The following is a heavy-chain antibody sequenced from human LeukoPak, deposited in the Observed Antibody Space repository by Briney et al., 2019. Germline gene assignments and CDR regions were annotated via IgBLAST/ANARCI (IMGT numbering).Heavy chain of an antibody. Sequence: GGSLRLSCAASGFTFRSYAMSWVRQAPGKGLEWVSAISGSGGSTYYADSVKGRFTISRDNSKNTLYLQMNSLRAEDTAVYYCARGSTMGCFDYCGQGTLVTVSS. CDR2: ISGSGGST. D-gene: IGHD3-10*01. CDR1: GFTFRSYA. CDR3: ARGSTMGCFDY. J-gene: IGHJ4*02. V-gene: IGHV3-23*01.